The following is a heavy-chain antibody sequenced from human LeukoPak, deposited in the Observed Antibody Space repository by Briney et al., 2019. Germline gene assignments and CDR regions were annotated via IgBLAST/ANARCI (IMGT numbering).Heavy chain of an antibody. V-gene: IGHV3-23*01. CDR3: AKSEDFWSGYYIPVNFDY. CDR2: ISGSGGST. D-gene: IGHD3-3*01. CDR1: GFTFSSYA. Sequence: GGSLRLSCAASGFTFSSYAMSWVRQASGKGLGWVSAISGSGGSTYYADSVKGRFTISRDNSKNTLYLQMNSLRAEDTAVYYCAKSEDFWSGYYIPVNFDYWGQGTLVTVSS. J-gene: IGHJ4*02.